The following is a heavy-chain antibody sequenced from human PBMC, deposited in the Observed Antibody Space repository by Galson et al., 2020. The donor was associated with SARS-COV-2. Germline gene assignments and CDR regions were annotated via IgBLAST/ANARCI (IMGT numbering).Heavy chain of an antibody. Sequence: PGGSLRLSCAASGFRFGSNWMSWVRQAPGKGLQWVAKIKQDGSDRYYVDSVRGRFTISSDYAKNSVRLQMNNLRADDTAVYYCARDEDGYNDVWGQGTLVAVSS. V-gene: IGHV3-7*01. CDR2: IKQDGSDR. J-gene: IGHJ4*02. CDR3: ARDEDGYNDV. CDR1: GFRFGSNW. D-gene: IGHD5-18*01.